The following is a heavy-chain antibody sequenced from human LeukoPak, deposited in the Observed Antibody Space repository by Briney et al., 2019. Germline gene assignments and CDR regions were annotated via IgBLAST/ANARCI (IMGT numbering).Heavy chain of an antibody. CDR1: GGSISSGDYY. J-gene: IGHJ4*02. CDR3: ARDRSGIAAD. D-gene: IGHD1-26*01. V-gene: IGHV4-30-4*01. Sequence: SETLSLTCTVSGGSISSGDYYWSWIRQPPGKGLEWIGYIYYSGSTYYNPSLKSRVTMSVDTSKNQFSLKLSSVTAADTAVFYCARDRSGIAADWGQGILVTVSS. CDR2: IYYSGST.